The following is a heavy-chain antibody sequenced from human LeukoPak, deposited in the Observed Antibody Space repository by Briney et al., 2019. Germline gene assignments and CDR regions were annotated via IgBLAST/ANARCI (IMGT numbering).Heavy chain of an antibody. D-gene: IGHD5-24*01. CDR2: INPNSGGT. J-gene: IGHJ4*02. CDR3: ATGRDGYNHSPFDY. CDR1: GYTFTGYY. V-gene: IGHV1-2*02. Sequence: ASVKVSCKASGYTFTGYYIHWVRQAPGQGLEWMGWINPNSGGTNYAQKFQGRVTMTRDTSISTAYMELSRLRSDDTAVYYCATGRDGYNHSPFDYWGQGTLVTVSS.